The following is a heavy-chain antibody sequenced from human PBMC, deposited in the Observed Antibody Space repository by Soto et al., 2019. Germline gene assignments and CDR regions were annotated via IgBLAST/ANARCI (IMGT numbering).Heavy chain of an antibody. J-gene: IGHJ5*02. CDR3: ASNHGQWLVRGGFDP. CDR2: ILPLFVTA. D-gene: IGHD6-19*01. CDR1: GGTFSSYA. V-gene: IGHV1-69*12. Sequence: QVQLVQSGAEVKKPGSSVKVSCKASGGTFSSYAISWVRQAPGQGLEWLGGILPLFVTANYAQKFQGRVTITADESTSTAYMELSSLRAEDTAVYYCASNHGQWLVRGGFDPWGQGTLVTVSS.